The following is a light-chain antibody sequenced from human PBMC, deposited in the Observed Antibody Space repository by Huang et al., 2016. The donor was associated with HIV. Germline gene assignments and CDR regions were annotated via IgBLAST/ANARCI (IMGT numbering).Light chain of an antibody. V-gene: IGKV1-39*01. CDR1: QSTSSY. CDR2: AAS. CDR3: QQSYSTPYT. Sequence: DIQMTQSPSSLSASVGDRVTITCRASQSTSSYLNWYQQKPGTAPKRLIFAASSLESGVPSRFSGSGSGTDFTLTISSLQPEDFVTYYCQQSYSTPYTFGQGTKLEIK. J-gene: IGKJ2*01.